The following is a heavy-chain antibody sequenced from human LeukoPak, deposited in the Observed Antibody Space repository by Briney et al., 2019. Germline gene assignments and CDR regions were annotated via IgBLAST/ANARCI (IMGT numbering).Heavy chain of an antibody. D-gene: IGHD6-6*01. V-gene: IGHV1-18*01. CDR2: INTNNGNT. J-gene: IGHJ4*02. CDR1: GYTFTSYA. Sequence: GASVKVSCKASGYTFTSYAFSWVRQAPGQGLEWMGWINTNNGNTNYVQRLQGRVTMTTATSTSTAYMELRSLRSDDTAVYYCARGQVPVSSIAARATVYFDYWGQGTLVTVSS. CDR3: ARGQVPVSSIAARATVYFDY.